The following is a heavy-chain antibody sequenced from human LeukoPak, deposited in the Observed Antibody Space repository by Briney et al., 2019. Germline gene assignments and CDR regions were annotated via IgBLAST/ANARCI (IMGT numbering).Heavy chain of an antibody. CDR3: ARDGANYDVDY. CDR1: GFXLSNYG. CDR2: ISYDGTDK. Sequence: PGRSLRLSCAASGFXLSNYGMHWVRQAPGKGLEWVTLISYDGTDKYYADSAKGRFTISRDISKNTLYLQMNSLRAEDTAVYYCARDGANYDVDYWGQGTLVTVS. J-gene: IGHJ4*02. D-gene: IGHD3-3*01. V-gene: IGHV3-33*01.